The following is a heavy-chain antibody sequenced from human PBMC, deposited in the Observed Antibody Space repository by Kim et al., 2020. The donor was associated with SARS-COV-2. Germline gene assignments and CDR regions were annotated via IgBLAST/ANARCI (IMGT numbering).Heavy chain of an antibody. Sequence: SETLSLTCTVSGGSISSGGYYWSWIRQHPGKGLEWIGYIYYSGSTYYNPSLKRRVTLSVDTPKNQFSLKLSSVTAADTAVYYCARAPGLGTMIVVVTHFDYWGQGTLVTVSA. CDR2: IYYSGST. CDR3: ARAPGLGTMIVVVTHFDY. V-gene: IGHV4-31*03. J-gene: IGHJ4*02. CDR1: GGSISSGGYY. D-gene: IGHD3-22*01.